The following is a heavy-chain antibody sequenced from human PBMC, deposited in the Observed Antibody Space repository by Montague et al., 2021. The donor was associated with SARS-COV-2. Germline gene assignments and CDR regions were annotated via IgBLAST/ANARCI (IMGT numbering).Heavy chain of an antibody. J-gene: IGHJ6*02. V-gene: IGHV4-59*05. D-gene: IGHD4-17*01. Sequence: SETLSLTCSVSGDSISTYHWSWIRQPAGKGLEWIGRIYNSGLSNSNPSLKSRVTISVDTSKNQFSLKLSSVTAADTAVYYCARHRHDYGVLRRYGMDVWGQGTTVTVSS. CDR3: ARHRHDYGVLRRYGMDV. CDR2: IYNSGLS. CDR1: GDSISTYH.